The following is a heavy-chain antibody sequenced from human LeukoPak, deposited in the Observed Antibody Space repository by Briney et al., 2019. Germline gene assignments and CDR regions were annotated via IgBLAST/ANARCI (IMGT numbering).Heavy chain of an antibody. CDR2: INPSGDFT. CDR1: GYTFTSYY. D-gene: IGHD1-26*01. V-gene: IGHV1-46*01. CDR3: ARDSVGANDF. Sequence: PEASVKVSCKASGYTFTSYYMHWVRQAPGQGLEWMGIINPSGDFTSYAQKFQGRVTMTRDTSTSTVYMELSSLRSEDTAVCYCARDSVGANDFWGQGTLVTVSS. J-gene: IGHJ4*02.